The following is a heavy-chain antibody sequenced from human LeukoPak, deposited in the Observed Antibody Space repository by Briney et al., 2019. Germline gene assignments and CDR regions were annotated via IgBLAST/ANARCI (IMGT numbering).Heavy chain of an antibody. Sequence: GGSLRLSCAASGFTFSSYWMHWVRQTPGKGLVWVSRINGDGSPTNYADSVKGRFTISRDNAKNMLYLQMNSLRVEDTAVYYCASHLGVVSIRNALDIWGQGTMVTVSS. V-gene: IGHV3-74*01. CDR3: ASHLGVVSIRNALDI. CDR2: INGDGSPT. D-gene: IGHD3-10*01. CDR1: GFTFSSYW. J-gene: IGHJ3*02.